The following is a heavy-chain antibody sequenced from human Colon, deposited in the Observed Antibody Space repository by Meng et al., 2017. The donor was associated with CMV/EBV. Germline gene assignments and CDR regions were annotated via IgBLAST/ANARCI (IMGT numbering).Heavy chain of an antibody. CDR3: ARDLGTNFYYDSSGYAFDL. Sequence: GESLKISCEVSGFTFSSYWMHWVRQVPGKGLEWVAGINIEGTITTYADSVKGRFTISRDNAKNTVDLQMYSLRVEDTAVFYCARDLGTNFYYDSSGYAFDLWGQGTMVTVSS. CDR1: GFTFSSYW. CDR2: INIEGTIT. J-gene: IGHJ3*01. D-gene: IGHD3-22*01. V-gene: IGHV3-74*03.